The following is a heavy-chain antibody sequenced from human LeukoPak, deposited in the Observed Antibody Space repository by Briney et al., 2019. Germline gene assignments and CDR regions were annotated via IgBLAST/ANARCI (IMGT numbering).Heavy chain of an antibody. Sequence: SETLSLTCTVSGGSISSYYWSWIRQPPGKGLEWIGYIYYSGSTNYNPSLKSRVTISVDTSKNQFSLKLSSVTAADTALYYCAGSGYYDRGAFDIWGQGTMDTVSS. CDR2: IYYSGST. CDR1: GGSISSYY. J-gene: IGHJ3*02. CDR3: AGSGYYDRGAFDI. D-gene: IGHD3-22*01. V-gene: IGHV4-59*01.